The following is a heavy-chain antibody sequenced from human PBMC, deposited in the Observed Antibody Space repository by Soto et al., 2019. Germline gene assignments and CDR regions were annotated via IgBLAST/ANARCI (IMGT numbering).Heavy chain of an antibody. V-gene: IGHV3-74*01. J-gene: IGHJ6*02. CDR2: INSDGSST. CDR3: ARDLSRSRYYYYGMDV. Sequence: GAPLSLSCAASGFTFSSYWMHWVRQAPGKGLVWVSRINSDGSSTSYADSVKGRFTISRDNAKNTLYLQMNSLRAEDTAVYYCARDLSRSRYYYYGMDVWGQGTTVTVSS. CDR1: GFTFSSYW. D-gene: IGHD3-16*02.